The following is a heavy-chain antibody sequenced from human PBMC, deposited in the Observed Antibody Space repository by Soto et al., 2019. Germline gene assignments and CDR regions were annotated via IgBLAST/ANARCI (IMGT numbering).Heavy chain of an antibody. CDR3: ARVGSSGWSPDY. J-gene: IGHJ4*02. CDR1: GGSIRGYY. Sequence: PSETLSLTCTVSGGSIRGYYWIWIRQSPAKGLEWIGYIFYTGSTNYNPSLKSRVTLSVDTSKNQFSLRLSSVTAADTAVYYCARVGSSGWSPDYWGQGTLVTVSS. CDR2: IFYTGST. V-gene: IGHV4-59*01. D-gene: IGHD6-19*01.